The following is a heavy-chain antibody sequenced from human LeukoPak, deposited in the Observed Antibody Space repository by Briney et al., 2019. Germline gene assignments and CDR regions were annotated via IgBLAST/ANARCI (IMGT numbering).Heavy chain of an antibody. CDR3: AKDAEDSYGALDY. CDR2: ISSSSSYI. D-gene: IGHD5-18*01. Sequence: GGSLRLSCAASGFTFSSYSMNWVRQAPGKGLEWVSSISSSSSYIYYADSVKGRFTISRDNSKNTLYLQMNSLRAEDTAVYYCAKDAEDSYGALDYWGQGTLVTVSS. J-gene: IGHJ4*02. V-gene: IGHV3-21*01. CDR1: GFTFSSYS.